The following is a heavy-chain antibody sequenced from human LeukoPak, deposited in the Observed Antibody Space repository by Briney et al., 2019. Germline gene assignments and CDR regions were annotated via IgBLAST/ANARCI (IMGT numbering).Heavy chain of an antibody. J-gene: IGHJ5*02. CDR3: ARKQWELVVNWVDP. D-gene: IGHD1-26*01. Sequence: PSETLSLTCTVSGGSISSSSYYWGWIRQPPGKGLEWIGSIYYSGSTYYNPSLKSRATISVDTSNNQFSLQLSSVTAADTAVYYCARKQWELVVNWVDPWGQGTLVTVSS. CDR1: GGSISSSSYY. V-gene: IGHV4-39*07. CDR2: IYYSGST.